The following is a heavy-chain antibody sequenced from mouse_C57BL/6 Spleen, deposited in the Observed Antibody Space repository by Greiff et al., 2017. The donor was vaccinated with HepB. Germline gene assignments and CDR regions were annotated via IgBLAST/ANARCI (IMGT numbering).Heavy chain of an antibody. CDR3: ARNDYDSYYFDY. J-gene: IGHJ2*01. CDR2: IDPSDSET. V-gene: IGHV1-52*01. Sequence: QVQLQQPGAELVRPGSSVKLSCKASGYTFTSYWMHWVKQRPIQGLEWIGNIDPSDSETHYNQKFKDKATLTVDKSSSTAYMQLSSLTSEDSAVYYGARNDYDSYYFDYWGQGTTLTVSS. D-gene: IGHD2-4*01. CDR1: GYTFTSYW.